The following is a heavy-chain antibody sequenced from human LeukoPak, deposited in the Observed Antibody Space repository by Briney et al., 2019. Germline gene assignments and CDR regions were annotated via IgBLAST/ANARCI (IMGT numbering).Heavy chain of an antibody. J-gene: IGHJ6*02. CDR1: GFTFSTYA. V-gene: IGHV3-23*01. Sequence: SGGSLRLSCAASGFTFSTYAMSWVRLAPGKGLEWVSGISGSGGSTYYADSVKRRFTSSRDNSNNTLYVQMNSLRVEDTAVYYCAKSGGLSGSGRLYMDVWGQGTTVTVSS. CDR3: AKSGGLSGSGRLYMDV. CDR2: ISGSGGST. D-gene: IGHD3-10*01.